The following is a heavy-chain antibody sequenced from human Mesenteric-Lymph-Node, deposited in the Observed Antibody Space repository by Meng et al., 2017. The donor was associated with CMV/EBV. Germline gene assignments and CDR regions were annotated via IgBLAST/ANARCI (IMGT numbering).Heavy chain of an antibody. Sequence: ESLRLSCAVYGGSFSGYYWSWIRQPPGKGLEWIGEINHSGSTNYNPSLKSRVTISVDTSKNQFSLKLSSVTAADTAVYYCASYSSSWYGFDYWGQGTLVTVSS. CDR3: ASYSSSWYGFDY. CDR2: INHSGST. CDR1: GGSFSGYY. V-gene: IGHV4-34*01. D-gene: IGHD6-13*01. J-gene: IGHJ4*02.